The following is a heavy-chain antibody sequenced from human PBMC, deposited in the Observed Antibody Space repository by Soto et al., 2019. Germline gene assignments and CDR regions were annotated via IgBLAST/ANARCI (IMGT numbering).Heavy chain of an antibody. J-gene: IGHJ6*01. CDR2: INAGNGNT. CDR1: GYTFTSYA. D-gene: IGHD3-3*01. V-gene: IGHV1-3*01. CDR3: ARSARHWSGYFNNRLGEV. Sequence: ASVKVSCKASGYTFTSYAMHWVRQAPGQRLEWMGWINAGNGNTKYSQKFQGRVTITRDTSASTAYMELSSLRSEDTAVYYCARSARHWSGYFNNRLGEVWGQGTTVNVSS.